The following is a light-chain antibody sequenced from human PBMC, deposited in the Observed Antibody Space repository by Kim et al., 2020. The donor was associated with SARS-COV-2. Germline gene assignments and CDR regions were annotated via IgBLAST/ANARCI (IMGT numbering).Light chain of an antibody. CDR1: QTISSN. CDR3: HQYNKWPPT. J-gene: IGKJ1*01. CDR2: DAS. Sequence: ETEMTQSPATLSVSPGQRATVSCRASQTISSNLAWYQQKPCQTLRLVIYDASTRATGIPVRFSGSGSGTEFTLTISSLQSEDFAVYYCHQYNKWPPTFGQGTKVDIK. V-gene: IGKV3-15*01.